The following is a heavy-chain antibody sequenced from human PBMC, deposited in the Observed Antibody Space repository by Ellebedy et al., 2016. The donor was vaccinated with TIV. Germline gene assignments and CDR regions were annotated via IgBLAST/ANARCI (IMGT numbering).Heavy chain of an antibody. D-gene: IGHD6-13*01. CDR1: GFTFSSYS. J-gene: IGHJ5*02. V-gene: IGHV3-21*01. CDR3: ARDEGLAAAGTGLIWFDP. Sequence: GGSLRLSXAASGFTFSSYSMNWVRQAPGKGLEWVSSISSSSSYIYYADSVKGRFTISRDNAKNSLYLQMNSLRAEDTAVYYCARDEGLAAAGTGLIWFDPWGQGTLVTVSS. CDR2: ISSSSSYI.